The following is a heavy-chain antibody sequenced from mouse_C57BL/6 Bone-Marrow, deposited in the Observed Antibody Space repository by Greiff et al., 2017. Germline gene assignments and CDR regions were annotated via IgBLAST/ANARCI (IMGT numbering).Heavy chain of an antibody. CDR3: ARGVYYHDFDV. CDR1: GYTFTSYW. V-gene: IGHV1-55*01. CDR2: IYPGSGSP. Sequence: QVQLQQPGAELVKPGASVKMSCKASGYTFTSYWITWVKQRPGQGLEWIGDIYPGSGSPNYNEKFKSKATLTVDTSSSTSYMQLSSLTSEDSAVYYCARGVYYHDFDVWGTGTTVTVAS. D-gene: IGHD1-1*01. J-gene: IGHJ1*03.